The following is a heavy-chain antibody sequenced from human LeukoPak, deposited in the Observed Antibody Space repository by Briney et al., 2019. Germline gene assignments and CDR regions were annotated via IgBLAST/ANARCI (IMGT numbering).Heavy chain of an antibody. CDR2: IRSKAYGGTT. CDR3: TRDRLVVVAAFYYYYYGMDV. CDR1: GFTFGDYA. D-gene: IGHD2-15*01. V-gene: IGHV3-49*04. J-gene: IGHJ6*02. Sequence: GGSLRLSCTASGFTFGDYAMSWVRQAPGKGQEWVGFIRSKAYGGTTEYAASVKGRFTISRDDSKSIAYLQMNSLKTEDTAVYYCTRDRLVVVAAFYYYYYGMDVWGQGTTVTVSS.